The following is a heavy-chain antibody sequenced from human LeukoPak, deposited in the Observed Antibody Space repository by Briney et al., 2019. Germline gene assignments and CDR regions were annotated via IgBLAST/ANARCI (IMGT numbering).Heavy chain of an antibody. CDR2: INHSGST. D-gene: IGHD6-13*01. CDR3: ARGAIATAGSIAFDY. CDR1: GFTFSNYA. Sequence: PGGSLRLSCAASGFTFSNYAMSWIRQPPGKGLEWIGEINHSGSTNYNPSLKSRVTISVDTSKNQFSLKLSSVTAADTAVYYCARGAIATAGSIAFDYWGQGTLVTVSS. J-gene: IGHJ4*02. V-gene: IGHV4-34*01.